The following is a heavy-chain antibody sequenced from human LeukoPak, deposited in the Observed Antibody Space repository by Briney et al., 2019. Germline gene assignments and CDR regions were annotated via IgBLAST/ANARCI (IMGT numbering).Heavy chain of an antibody. Sequence: SETLSLTCTVSGGSITNHYYNWIRQPPGKGLEWIGYIYYSGSTNYNPSLKSRVTISLDTSKSQFSLRLSSVTAADTAMYYCARGYYSDTSGYYSLAEAWGQGTLVTVSS. J-gene: IGHJ5*02. V-gene: IGHV4-59*11. CDR3: ARGYYSDTSGYYSLAEA. CDR1: GGSITNHY. D-gene: IGHD3-22*01. CDR2: IYYSGST.